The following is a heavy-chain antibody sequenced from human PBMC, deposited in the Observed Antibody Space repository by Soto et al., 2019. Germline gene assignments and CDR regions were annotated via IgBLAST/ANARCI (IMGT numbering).Heavy chain of an antibody. CDR1: GFTFSSYA. CDR2: ISGSGGST. V-gene: IGHV3-23*01. J-gene: IGHJ4*02. Sequence: GGSLRLSCAASGFTFSSYAMSWVRQAPGKGLEWVSAISGSGGSTYYADSVKGRFTISRDNSKNTLYLQMNSLRAEDTAVYYCASGQTYYYDSSGYFFDYWGQGTLVTVSS. D-gene: IGHD3-22*01. CDR3: ASGQTYYYDSSGYFFDY.